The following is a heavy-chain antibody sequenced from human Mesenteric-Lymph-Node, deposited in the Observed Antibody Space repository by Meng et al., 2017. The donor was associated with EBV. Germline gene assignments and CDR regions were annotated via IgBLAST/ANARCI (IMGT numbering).Heavy chain of an antibody. CDR1: GGSISNGNW. CDR2: MYHSRST. V-gene: IGHV4-4*02. Sequence: QGQRKEPGPRLVKPSGTLSLTCGVSGGSISNGNWWSWVHQPPGKGLEWIGEMYHSRSTNYNPSLKSRVTISVDKSKNQFFLNLNSVTAADTAVYYCARGREYSWGYWGQGTLVTVSS. CDR3: ARGREYSWGY. J-gene: IGHJ4*02. D-gene: IGHD4-11*01.